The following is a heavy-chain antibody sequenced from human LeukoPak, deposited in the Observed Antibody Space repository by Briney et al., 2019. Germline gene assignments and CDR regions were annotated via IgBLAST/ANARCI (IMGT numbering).Heavy chain of an antibody. D-gene: IGHD3-10*01. CDR1: GGSFSGYY. J-gene: IGHJ4*02. Sequence: SETLSLTCAVYGGSFSGYYWSWIRQPPGKGLEWIGYIYYSGSTNYNPSLKSRVTISVDTSKNQFSLKLSSVTAADTAVYYCARSNYGSGSYYNVDYWGQGTLVTVSS. CDR2: IYYSGST. V-gene: IGHV4-59*01. CDR3: ARSNYGSGSYYNVDY.